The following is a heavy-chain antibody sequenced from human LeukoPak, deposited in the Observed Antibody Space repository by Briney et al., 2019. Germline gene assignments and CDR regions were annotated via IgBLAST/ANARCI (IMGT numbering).Heavy chain of an antibody. CDR3: ARDIGLAAADPGGNWFDP. D-gene: IGHD6-13*01. V-gene: IGHV4-59*01. J-gene: IGHJ5*02. CDR2: XXXXGST. CDR1: GGTISSYY. Sequence: PSETLSLTCTVSGGTISSYYWSWIRQPPGXXXXXXXXXXXXGSTNYNPXLXXXXXISVXTSKNQFSLKLSSVTAADTAVYYCARDIGLAAADPGGNWFDPWGQGTLVTVSS.